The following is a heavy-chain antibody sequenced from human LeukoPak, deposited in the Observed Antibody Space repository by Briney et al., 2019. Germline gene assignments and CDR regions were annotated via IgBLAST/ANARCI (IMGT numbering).Heavy chain of an antibody. V-gene: IGHV3-15*01. Sequence: GGSLRLSCAASGFTFSSYWMSWVRQAPGKGLEWVGRIKSKTDGGTTDYAAPVKGRFTISRDDSKNTLYLQMNSLKTEDTAVYYCTTESMEVYYYYYYMDVWGKGTTVTVSS. CDR2: IKSKTDGGTT. CDR1: GFTFSSYW. CDR3: TTESMEVYYYYYYMDV. D-gene: IGHD1-1*01. J-gene: IGHJ6*03.